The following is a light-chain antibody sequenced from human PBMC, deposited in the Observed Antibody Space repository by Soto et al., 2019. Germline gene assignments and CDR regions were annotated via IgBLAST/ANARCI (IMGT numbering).Light chain of an antibody. J-gene: IGLJ1*01. V-gene: IGLV1-40*01. CDR2: NNN. Sequence: QSVLTQPPSVSGAPGQRVTISCTGSSSNIGAGYDVHWYLQLPGTAPKLLIYNNNNRPSGVPDRFSGSKSGTSASLAITGLQAEDEADYYCQSYDSSLSAPYVFGTGTKVTVL. CDR3: QSYDSSLSAPYV. CDR1: SSNIGAGYD.